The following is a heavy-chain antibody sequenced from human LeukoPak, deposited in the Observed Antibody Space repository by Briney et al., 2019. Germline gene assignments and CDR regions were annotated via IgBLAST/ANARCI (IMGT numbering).Heavy chain of an antibody. CDR1: GGSFSGYY. CDR3: ARGHGILTGYYVDY. CDR2: INHSGST. Sequence: PSETLSLTCAVYGGSFSGYYWTWIRQPPGKGLEWIGEINHSGSTNYNPSLKSRVTISVDTSKNQFSLKLSSVTAADTAVYSCARGHGILTGYYVDYWGQGTLVTVSS. D-gene: IGHD3-9*01. V-gene: IGHV4-34*01. J-gene: IGHJ4*02.